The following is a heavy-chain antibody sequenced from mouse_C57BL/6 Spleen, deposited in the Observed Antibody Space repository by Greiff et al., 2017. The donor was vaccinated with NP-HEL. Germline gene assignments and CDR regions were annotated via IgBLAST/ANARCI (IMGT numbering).Heavy chain of an antibody. V-gene: IGHV1-82*01. D-gene: IGHD1-1*01. CDR2: IYPGDGDT. CDR3: ARSPRITTVVASEFAY. Sequence: QVQLQQSGPELVKPGASVKISCKASGYAFSSSWMNWVKQRPGKGLEWIGRIYPGDGDTNYNGKFKGKATLTADKSSSTAYMQLSSLTSEDSAVSFCARSPRITTVVASEFAYWGQGTLVTVSA. J-gene: IGHJ3*01. CDR1: GYAFSSSW.